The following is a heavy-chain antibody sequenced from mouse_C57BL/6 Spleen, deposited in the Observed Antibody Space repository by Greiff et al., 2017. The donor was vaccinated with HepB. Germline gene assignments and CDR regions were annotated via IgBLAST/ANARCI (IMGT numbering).Heavy chain of an antibody. D-gene: IGHD1-1*01. J-gene: IGHJ4*01. V-gene: IGHV5-6*01. CDR1: GFTFSSYG. Sequence: EVQLVESGGDLVKPGGSLKLSCAASGFTFSSYGMSWVRQTPDKRLEWVATISSGGSYTYYPDSVKGRFTISRDNAKNTLYLQMSSLKSEDTAMYYCARQGITTVVAYYYAMDYWGQGTSVTVSS. CDR3: ARQGITTVVAYYYAMDY. CDR2: ISSGGSYT.